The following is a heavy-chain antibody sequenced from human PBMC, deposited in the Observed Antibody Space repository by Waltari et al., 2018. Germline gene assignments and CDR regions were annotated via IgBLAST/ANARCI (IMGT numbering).Heavy chain of an antibody. CDR2: ITRNGDTT. J-gene: IGHJ4*02. CDR3: ARDKVGSADY. Sequence: EVQLVESGGGLVQPGGSLRLSCAASGFTFRTYDMPWVRQAPGKGLEYVSSITRNGDTTYYANSVTGRFTISRDNSKNTLYLQMGSLRVDDMAVYYCARDKVGSADYWGQGTLVTVSS. CDR1: GFTFRTYD. D-gene: IGHD1-26*01. V-gene: IGHV3-64*01.